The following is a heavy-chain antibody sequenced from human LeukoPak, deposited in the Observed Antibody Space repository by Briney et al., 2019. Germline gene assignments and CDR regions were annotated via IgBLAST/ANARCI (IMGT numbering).Heavy chain of an antibody. V-gene: IGHV3-7*01. J-gene: IGHJ4*02. CDR1: GFTFSSYW. D-gene: IGHD5-24*01. Sequence: PGGSLRLSCAASGFTFSSYWMSWVRQAPGKGLEWVANIKQDGSEKYYVDSVKGRFTISRDNAKNSLYLQMNSLRAEDTAVYYCAREGRWLQLRWDYWGQGTLVTVSS. CDR2: IKQDGSEK. CDR3: AREGRWLQLRWDY.